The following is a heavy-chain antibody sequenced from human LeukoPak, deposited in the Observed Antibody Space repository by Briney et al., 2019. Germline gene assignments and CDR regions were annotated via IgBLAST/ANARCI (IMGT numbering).Heavy chain of an antibody. J-gene: IGHJ5*02. Sequence: SQTLSLTCPVSGGSISSGGYYWSWIRQHPGKGLEWIGYIYYSGSTYYNPSLKSRVTISVDTSKNQFSLKLSSVTAADTAVYYCAGSYYGSHWGWFDPWGQGTLVTVSS. D-gene: IGHD3-22*01. CDR2: IYYSGST. CDR3: AGSYYGSHWGWFDP. CDR1: GGSISSGGYY. V-gene: IGHV4-31*03.